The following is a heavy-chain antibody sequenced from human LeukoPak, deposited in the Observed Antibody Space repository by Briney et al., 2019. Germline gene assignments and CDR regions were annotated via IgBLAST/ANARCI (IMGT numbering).Heavy chain of an antibody. J-gene: IGHJ4*02. Sequence: GGSLRLSCAASGLTVSSNYMSWVRQAPGKGLEWVSTVYSGGTTYYADSVKGRFTISRDNSKNSLYLQMKSLRAEDTAVYYCAKDTYYYGSGSYSDYWGQGTLVAVSS. CDR1: GLTVSSNY. CDR2: VYSGGTT. CDR3: AKDTYYYGSGSYSDY. V-gene: IGHV3-53*01. D-gene: IGHD3-10*01.